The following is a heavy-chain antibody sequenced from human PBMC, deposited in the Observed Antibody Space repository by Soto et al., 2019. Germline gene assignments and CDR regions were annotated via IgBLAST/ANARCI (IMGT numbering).Heavy chain of an antibody. CDR2: IYHSGST. D-gene: IGHD6-13*01. CDR3: ARGVNIAAAGTMCLDS. Sequence: QVQLQESGPGLVKPSGTLSLTCAVSGDSISSSNWWTWVRQPPGKGLEWIGEIYHSGSTNYNPSLTSRFTMAVDKSNNQCSLKLTSVTAADTAVYYCARGVNIAAAGTMCLDSWGQGTLVTVSS. V-gene: IGHV4-4*02. J-gene: IGHJ4*02. CDR1: GDSISSSNW.